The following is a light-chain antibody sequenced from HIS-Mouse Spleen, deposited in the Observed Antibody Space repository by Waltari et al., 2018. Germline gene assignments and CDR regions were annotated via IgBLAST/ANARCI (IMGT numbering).Light chain of an antibody. Sequence: SYELTQPPSVSVSPGQIASITCPGDKLGDKYACWYQQKPGQSPVLVIYQDSKRPSGIPERFSGSNSGNTATLTISGTQAMDEADYYCQAWDSSTATVFGGGTKLTVL. V-gene: IGLV3-1*01. CDR3: QAWDSSTATV. CDR1: KLGDKY. J-gene: IGLJ2*01. CDR2: QDS.